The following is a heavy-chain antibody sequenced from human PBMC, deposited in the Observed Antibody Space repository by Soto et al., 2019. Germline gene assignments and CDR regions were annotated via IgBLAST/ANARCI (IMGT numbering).Heavy chain of an antibody. CDR2: IFSNDEK. CDR1: GFSLSNARMG. J-gene: IGHJ4*02. V-gene: IGHV2-26*01. CDR3: ARHITGTTLGLPEKTYYFDY. D-gene: IGHD1-7*01. Sequence: QVTLKESGPVLVKPTETLTLTCTVSGFSLSNARMGVSWIRQPPGKALEWLAHIFSNDEKSYSTSLKSRLTISKDTSKSQVVLTMTNMDPVDTATYYCARHITGTTLGLPEKTYYFDYWGQGTLVTVSS.